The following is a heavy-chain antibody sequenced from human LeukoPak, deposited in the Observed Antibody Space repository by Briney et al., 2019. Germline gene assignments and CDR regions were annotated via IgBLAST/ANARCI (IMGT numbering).Heavy chain of an antibody. Sequence: ASVKVSCKTSGYTFTTYPMHWVRQAPGQKLEWMGWINAGNGDTKYSQKFQGRVTITADESTSTAYMELSSLRSEDTAVYYCASAGDSQRDFYYYYGMDVWGQGTTVTVSS. CDR2: INAGNGDT. J-gene: IGHJ6*02. CDR1: GYTFTTYP. V-gene: IGHV1-3*01. D-gene: IGHD4-17*01. CDR3: ASAGDSQRDFYYYYGMDV.